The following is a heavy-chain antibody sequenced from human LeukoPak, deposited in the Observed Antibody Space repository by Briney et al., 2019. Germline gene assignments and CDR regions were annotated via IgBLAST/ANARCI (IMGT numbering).Heavy chain of an antibody. D-gene: IGHD3-22*01. Sequence: PGGSLRLSRAASGFTFSSYWMSWVRQAPGKGLEWVANIKQDGSEKYYVDSVKGRFTISRDNAKNSLYLQMNSLRAEDTAVYYCARVHYDSSGYYEGRSFWFDPWGQGTLVTVSS. CDR1: GFTFSSYW. V-gene: IGHV3-7*01. CDR3: ARVHYDSSGYYEGRSFWFDP. J-gene: IGHJ5*02. CDR2: IKQDGSEK.